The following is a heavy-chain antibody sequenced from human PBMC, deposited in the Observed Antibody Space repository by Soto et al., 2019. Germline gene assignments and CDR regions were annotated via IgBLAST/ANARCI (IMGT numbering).Heavy chain of an antibody. J-gene: IGHJ4*02. CDR3: ARDQIAVAGPLCY. CDR1: GFTFSSYS. Sequence: EVQLVESGGGLVKPGGSLRLSCAASGFTFSSYSMNWVRQAPGKGLEWVSSISSSSSYIYYADSVKGRFTISRDNAKNSLYLQMNSLRAEDTAVYYCARDQIAVAGPLCYWCQGTLVTVSS. CDR2: ISSSSSYI. D-gene: IGHD6-19*01. V-gene: IGHV3-21*01.